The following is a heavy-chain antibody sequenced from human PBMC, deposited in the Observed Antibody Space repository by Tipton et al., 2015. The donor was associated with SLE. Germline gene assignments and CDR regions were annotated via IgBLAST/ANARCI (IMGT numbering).Heavy chain of an antibody. CDR2: IIPIFGTA. J-gene: IGHJ4*02. D-gene: IGHD6-19*01. CDR1: GYTFHNYG. CDR3: ARDDSSGDAC. Sequence: QVQLVQSGAEVKNPGASVKVSCKASGYTFHNYGITWVRQAPGQGLEWMGGIIPIFGTANYAQKFQGRVTITADESTSTAYMELSSLRSEDTAVYYCARDDSSGDACWGQGTLVTVSS. V-gene: IGHV1-69*01.